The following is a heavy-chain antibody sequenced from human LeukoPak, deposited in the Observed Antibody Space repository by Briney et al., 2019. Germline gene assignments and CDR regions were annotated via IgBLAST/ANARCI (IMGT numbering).Heavy chain of an antibody. CDR2: IPYDGSNK. J-gene: IGHJ4*02. CDR3: ARDPTTWYYDFWSGYPYYFDY. V-gene: IGHV3-30-3*01. CDR1: GFTFSSYA. D-gene: IGHD3-3*01. Sequence: HPGRSLRLSCAASGFTFSSYAMHWVRQAPGKGLEWVAVIPYDGSNKYYADSVKGRFTISRDNSKNTLYLQMNSLRAEDTAVYYCARDPTTWYYDFWSGYPYYFDYWGQGTLVTVSS.